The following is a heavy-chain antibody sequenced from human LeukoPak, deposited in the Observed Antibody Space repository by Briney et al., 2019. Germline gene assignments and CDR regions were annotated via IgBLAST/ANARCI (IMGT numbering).Heavy chain of an antibody. J-gene: IGHJ6*03. V-gene: IGHV1-69*05. CDR2: IIPIFGTA. CDR3: ARARNWEDYYYYMDV. D-gene: IGHD1-1*01. CDR1: GGTFSSCA. Sequence: ASVKVSCKASGGTFSSCAISWVRQAPGQGLEWMGGIIPIFGTANYAQKFQGRVTITTDESTSTAYMELSSLRSEDTAVYYCARARNWEDYYYYMDVWGKGTTVTVSS.